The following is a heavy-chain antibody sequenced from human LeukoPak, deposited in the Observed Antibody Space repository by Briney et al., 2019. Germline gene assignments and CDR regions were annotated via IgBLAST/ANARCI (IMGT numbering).Heavy chain of an antibody. D-gene: IGHD1-1*01. CDR3: ARGTGSTKTPHAFDI. CDR1: GFTFSSYE. V-gene: IGHV3-48*03. J-gene: IGHJ3*02. Sequence: PGGSLRLSCAASGFTFSSYEMNWVRQAPGKGLEWVSDISSSGTTIYYADSVKGRFTISRNNANNSLYLQMNSLRAEDTAVYYCARGTGSTKTPHAFDIWGQGTMVTVSS. CDR2: ISSSGTTI.